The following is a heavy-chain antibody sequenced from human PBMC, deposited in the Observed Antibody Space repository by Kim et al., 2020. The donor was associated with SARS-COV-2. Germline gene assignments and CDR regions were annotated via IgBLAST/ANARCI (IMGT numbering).Heavy chain of an antibody. CDR2: TYSDGTT. CDR1: GGSVSSRRYQ. CDR3: ARSHGGY. D-gene: IGHD3-10*01. J-gene: IGHJ4*02. Sequence: ETLSLTCTVSGGSVSSRRYQWSWIRQPPGKGLEWIGYTYSDGTTNYNPSLKSRVTISADTSKNQFSLILTSVTAADTAVYYCARSHGGYWGQGTLVTVSS. V-gene: IGHV4-61*01.